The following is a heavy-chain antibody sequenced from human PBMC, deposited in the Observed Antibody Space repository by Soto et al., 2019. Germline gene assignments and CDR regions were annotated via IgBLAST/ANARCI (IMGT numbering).Heavy chain of an antibody. V-gene: IGHV1-3*05. CDR2: INAGNGNT. CDR3: ARSIVVVTALDY. Sequence: QVQLVQSGAEEKKPGASVKVSCKASGYTFTSYAMNWVRQAPGQRLEWMGWINAGNGNTKYSQKFQRRVTITRDTSASTAYIALISLRSEDTAVYSCARSIVVVTALDYWGQGPLVTFSS. D-gene: IGHD2-21*02. J-gene: IGHJ4*02. CDR1: GYTFTSYA.